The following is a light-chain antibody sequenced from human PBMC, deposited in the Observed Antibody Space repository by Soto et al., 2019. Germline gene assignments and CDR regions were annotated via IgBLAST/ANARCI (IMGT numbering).Light chain of an antibody. V-gene: IGKV3-20*01. Sequence: EIVLTQSPGTLSLSPGERATLSCRASQSVSSSYLAWDQQKPGQAPRLLIYGASSRATGIPDRFSGSGSETDFTLTISRLEPEGFAVYYCQQYGSSSWTFGPGTKVEIK. CDR1: QSVSSSY. CDR2: GAS. J-gene: IGKJ1*01. CDR3: QQYGSSSWT.